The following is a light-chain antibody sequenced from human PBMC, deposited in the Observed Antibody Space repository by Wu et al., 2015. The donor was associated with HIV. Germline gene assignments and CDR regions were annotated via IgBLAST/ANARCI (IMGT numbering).Light chain of an antibody. CDR2: GTS. V-gene: IGKV3-20*01. J-gene: IGKJ1*01. CDR1: QSISSSY. CDR3: QQSANSPWT. Sequence: EIVLTQSPGTLSLSPGERATLSCRASQSISSSYLAWYQQKPGQAPRLLIHGTSTRATGIADRFSGSGSGTDFTLTISRLEPEDFAVYYCQQSANSPWTFGQGTKVEI.